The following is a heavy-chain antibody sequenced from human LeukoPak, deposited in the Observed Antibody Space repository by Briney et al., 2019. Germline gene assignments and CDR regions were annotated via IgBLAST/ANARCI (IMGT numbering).Heavy chain of an antibody. CDR2: IYTSGST. J-gene: IGHJ4*02. D-gene: IGHD6-19*01. Sequence: SETLSLTCTVSGDSISSTNYYWGWIRQPAGKGLEWIGRIYTSGSTNYNPSLKSRVTMSVDTSKNQFSLKQNSVTAADTAVYYCARSLSSGWFPFDYWGQGTLVTVSS. CDR1: GDSISSTNYY. V-gene: IGHV4-61*02. CDR3: ARSLSSGWFPFDY.